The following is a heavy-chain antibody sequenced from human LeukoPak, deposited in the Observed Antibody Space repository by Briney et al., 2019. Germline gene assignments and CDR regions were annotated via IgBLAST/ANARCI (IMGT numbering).Heavy chain of an antibody. J-gene: IGHJ3*02. CDR1: GGSFSGYY. V-gene: IGHV4-34*01. Sequence: SETLSLTCAIYGGSFSGYYWSWLRQPPGKGLEWIGEINHSGSTNYNPSLKSRVTISVDTSKNQFSLKLSSVTAADTAVYYCARERVIAAFDIWGQGTMVTVSS. D-gene: IGHD3-22*01. CDR2: INHSGST. CDR3: ARERVIAAFDI.